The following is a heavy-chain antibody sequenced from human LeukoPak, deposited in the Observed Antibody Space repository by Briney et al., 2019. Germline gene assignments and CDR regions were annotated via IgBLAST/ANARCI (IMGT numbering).Heavy chain of an antibody. CDR2: IDSGGNT. V-gene: IGHV3-53*01. CDR1: GFTVSSNY. D-gene: IGHD3-10*01. J-gene: IGHJ4*02. Sequence: PGGSLRLSCAASGFTVSSNYMSWVRQAPGKGLEWVSVIDSGGNTYYADSGKGRFTISRDNSKNTLYLQMNSLRAEDTAVYYCARDTGRSGYYDYWGQGTLVTVSS. CDR3: ARDTGRSGYYDY.